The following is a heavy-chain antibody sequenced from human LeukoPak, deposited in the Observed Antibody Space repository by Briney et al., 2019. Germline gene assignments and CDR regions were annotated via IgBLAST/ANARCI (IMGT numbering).Heavy chain of an antibody. CDR2: MNPNSGNT. J-gene: IGHJ4*02. CDR3: ARDSSSSSAPFDY. Sequence: ASVKVSCKASGYTFASYDINWVRQATGQGLEWMGWMNPNSGNTGYAQKFQGRVTMTRNTSISTAYMELSSLRSEDTAVYYCARDSSSSSAPFDYWGQGTLVTVSS. CDR1: GYTFASYD. D-gene: IGHD6-6*01. V-gene: IGHV1-8*01.